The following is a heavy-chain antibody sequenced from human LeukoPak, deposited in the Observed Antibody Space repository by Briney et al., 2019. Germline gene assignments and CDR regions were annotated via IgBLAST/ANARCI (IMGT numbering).Heavy chain of an antibody. CDR1: GFTFSTYI. Sequence: PGGSLRLSCTASGFTFSTYIMNWVRQAPGKGLEWVSSISSIRSFISYADSVKGRFTISRDNAKNSLYLQMSSLRSEDAAVYFCARGNSSQFFDYWGQGTLVTVSP. V-gene: IGHV3-21*01. J-gene: IGHJ4*02. D-gene: IGHD6-6*01. CDR3: ARGNSSQFFDY. CDR2: ISSIRSFI.